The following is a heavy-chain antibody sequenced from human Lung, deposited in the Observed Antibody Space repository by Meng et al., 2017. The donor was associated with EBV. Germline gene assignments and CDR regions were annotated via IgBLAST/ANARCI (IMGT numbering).Heavy chain of an antibody. CDR1: GGSISIGYF. J-gene: IGHJ4*02. D-gene: IGHD4-17*01. CDR2: IFYTGTA. CDR3: TTLYGDSIS. V-gene: IGHV4-39*02. Sequence: GQGWGNPPHAPSLTCTCSGGSISIGYFWGWIRQPPGKGLEWIGTIFYTGTAYYSPTLKSRITLSADTSKNHFSLNLRSVTAADTAVYYCTTLYGDSISWGQGTLVTVSS.